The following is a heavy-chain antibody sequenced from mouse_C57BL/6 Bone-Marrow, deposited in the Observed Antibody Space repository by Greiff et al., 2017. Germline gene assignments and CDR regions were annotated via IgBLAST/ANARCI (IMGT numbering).Heavy chain of an antibody. J-gene: IGHJ4*01. CDR3: ARETTGVAKAMDY. Sequence: VQLQQSGPELVKPGASVKISCKASGYSFTGYYMNWVKQSPEKSLEWIGEINPSTGGTTYNQKFKAKATLTVDKSSSTAYMQRKSLTSEDSAVYYCARETTGVAKAMDYWGQGTSVTVSS. CDR1: GYSFTGYY. V-gene: IGHV1-42*01. D-gene: IGHD1-1*01. CDR2: INPSTGGT.